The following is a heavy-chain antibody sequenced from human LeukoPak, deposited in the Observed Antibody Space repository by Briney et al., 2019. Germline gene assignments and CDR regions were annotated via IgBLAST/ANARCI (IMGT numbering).Heavy chain of an antibody. D-gene: IGHD2-2*01. V-gene: IGHV1-69*01. Sequence: GSSVKVSCKASGGTFSSYAISWVRQAPGQGLEWMGGIIPIFGTANYAQKFQGRVTITADESTSTAYMELSSLRSEDTAVYYCANDCSSTSCQPYYYYGMDVWGQGTTVTVSS. CDR3: ANDCSSTSCQPYYYYGMDV. CDR2: IIPIFGTA. J-gene: IGHJ6*02. CDR1: GGTFSSYA.